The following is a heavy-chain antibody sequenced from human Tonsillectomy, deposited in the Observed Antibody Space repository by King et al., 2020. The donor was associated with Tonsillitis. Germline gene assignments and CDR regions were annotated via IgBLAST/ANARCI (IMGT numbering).Heavy chain of an antibody. CDR3: AKVDGSGWMGGIFDY. V-gene: IGHV3-30*18. Sequence: VQLVEFGGGVVQPGRSLRLSCAASGFTFNTYGMHWLRQGPGKGLEWVAVISYDGYTRQYADSVKGRFTISRDNSKSTLYLEMNSLRADDTAMYYCAKVDGSGWMGGIFDYWGQETLVTVSS. CDR1: GFTFNTYG. J-gene: IGHJ4*02. D-gene: IGHD6-19*01. CDR2: ISYDGYTR.